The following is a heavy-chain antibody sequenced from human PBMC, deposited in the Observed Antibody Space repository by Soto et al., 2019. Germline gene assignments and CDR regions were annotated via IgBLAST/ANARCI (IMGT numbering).Heavy chain of an antibody. V-gene: IGHV3-23*01. CDR2: TSGSGGST. D-gene: IGHD3-22*01. CDR3: AKGPYESSGYYCSN. J-gene: IGHJ4*02. CDR1: GFTFSNYG. Sequence: EVQLLESGGGLVQPGGSLRLSCAASGFTFSNYGMTWVRQAPGKGLEWVSSTSGSGGSTYSADSVKGRFTISRDNSKNTLYLQMSSLRAEDTAVYYCAKGPYESSGYYCSNWGQGTLVTVSS.